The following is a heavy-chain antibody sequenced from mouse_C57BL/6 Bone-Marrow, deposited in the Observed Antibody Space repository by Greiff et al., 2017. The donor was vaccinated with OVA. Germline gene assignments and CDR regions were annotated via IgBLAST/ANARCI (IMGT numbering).Heavy chain of an antibody. CDR1: GYTFTSYG. CDR2: IYPRSGNT. Sequence: QVQLQQSGAELARPGASVKLSCKASGYTFTSYGISWVKQRTGQGLEWIGEIYPRSGNTYYNEKFKGKATLTADKSSSTAYMELRSLTSEDSAVDFCAREGDYGSSWYFDVWGTGTTVTVSS. J-gene: IGHJ1*03. CDR3: AREGDYGSSWYFDV. V-gene: IGHV1-81*01. D-gene: IGHD1-1*01.